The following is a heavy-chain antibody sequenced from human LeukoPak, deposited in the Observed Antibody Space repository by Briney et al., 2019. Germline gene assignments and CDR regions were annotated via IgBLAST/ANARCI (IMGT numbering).Heavy chain of an antibody. CDR2: IHSGGDT. J-gene: IGHJ5*02. CDR1: GFTVSSNY. Sequence: GGSLRLSCAASGFTVSSNYISWVRQAPGNGLEWVSVIHSGGDTGSADSVKDRFTISRDNSKNTLYLQLNSLRVEDTAVYYCARDIMGRPDIAVAALGSWGQGTLVVVSA. CDR3: ARDIMGRPDIAVAALGS. D-gene: IGHD6-19*01. V-gene: IGHV3-66*01.